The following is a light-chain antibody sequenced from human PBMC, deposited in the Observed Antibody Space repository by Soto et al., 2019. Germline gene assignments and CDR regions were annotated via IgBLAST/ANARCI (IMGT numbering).Light chain of an antibody. CDR1: SSDVGGYNY. CDR3: SSYAGSNNFV. Sequence: QSALTQPPSASGSPGQSVTISCTGTSSDVGGYNYVSWYQQHPDKAPKLMIYEVSKRPSGVPDRFSGSKSDNTDSLTVSGLQAEDEADYYCSSYAGSNNFVFGTGTKVTVL. CDR2: EVS. V-gene: IGLV2-8*01. J-gene: IGLJ1*01.